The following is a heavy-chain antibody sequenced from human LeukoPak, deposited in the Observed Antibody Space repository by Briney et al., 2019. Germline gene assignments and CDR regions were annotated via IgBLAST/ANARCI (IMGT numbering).Heavy chain of an antibody. CDR1: GGSFSGYY. V-gene: IGHV4-34*01. J-gene: IGHJ4*02. CDR2: INHSGST. D-gene: IGHD1-26*01. Sequence: SETLSLTCAVYGGSFSGYYWSWIRQPPGKGLEWIGEINHSGSTNYNPSLKSRVTISVDTSKNQFSLKLSSVTAADTAVYYCARGVSGGNGSNCDYWGQGTLVTVSS. CDR3: ARGVSGGNGSNCDY.